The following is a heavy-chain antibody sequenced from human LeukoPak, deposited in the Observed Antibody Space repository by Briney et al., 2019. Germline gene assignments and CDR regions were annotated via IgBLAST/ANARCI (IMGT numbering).Heavy chain of an antibody. CDR2: IRHDGSNK. J-gene: IGHJ4*02. Sequence: GGSLRLSCAASGFTFSSYGMHWVRQAPGKGGEWVAFIRHDGSNKYYADSVKGRFTISRDNSKNTLYLQMNSLRAEATAVYYCAKARIVATPYYFDYWGQGTLVTVSS. CDR3: AKARIVATPYYFDY. CDR1: GFTFSSYG. V-gene: IGHV3-30*02. D-gene: IGHD5-12*01.